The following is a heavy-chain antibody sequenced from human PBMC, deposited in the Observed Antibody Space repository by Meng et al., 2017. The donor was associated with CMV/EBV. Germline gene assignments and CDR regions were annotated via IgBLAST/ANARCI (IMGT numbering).Heavy chain of an antibody. V-gene: IGHV1-69*05. J-gene: IGHJ6*02. Sequence: SVKVSCKASGGTFSSYAISWVRQAPGQGLEWMGGIIPIFGTANYAQKFQGRVTITTDESTSTAYMELSSLRSEDTAVYYCARDEGYCSSTSCSLEDYYYYGMDVWGQGTTVTVSS. CDR2: IIPIFGTA. CDR3: ARDEGYCSSTSCSLEDYYYYGMDV. D-gene: IGHD2-2*01. CDR1: GGTFSSYA.